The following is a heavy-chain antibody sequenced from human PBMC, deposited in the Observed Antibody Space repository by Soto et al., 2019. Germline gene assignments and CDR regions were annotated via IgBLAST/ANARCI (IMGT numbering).Heavy chain of an antibody. D-gene: IGHD3-3*01. CDR2: IYYSGST. J-gene: IGHJ5*02. CDR1: GGSISSSSYY. Sequence: SETLSLTCTVSGGSISSSSYYWGWIRQPPGKGLEWIGSIYYSGSTYYNPSLKSRVTISVATSKNQFSLKLSSVTAADTAVYYCASLITIFGADGFDPWGQGTLVTVSS. CDR3: ASLITIFGADGFDP. V-gene: IGHV4-39*01.